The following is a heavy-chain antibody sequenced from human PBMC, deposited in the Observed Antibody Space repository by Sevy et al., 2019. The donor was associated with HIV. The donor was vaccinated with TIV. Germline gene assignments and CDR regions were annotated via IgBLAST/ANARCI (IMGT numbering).Heavy chain of an antibody. CDR2: IYYSGST. CDR1: GGSISNYF. V-gene: IGHV4-59*01. J-gene: IGHJ4*02. D-gene: IGHD6-13*01. CDR3: ARESIGAVGDFDY. Sequence: SETLSLTCTVSGGSISNYFWSWIRQPPGKGLEWIGYIYYSGSTNYNPSLKSRVTISVETSKNQFSLKLSSVTAADTAVYYCARESIGAVGDFDYWVQGTLVTVSS.